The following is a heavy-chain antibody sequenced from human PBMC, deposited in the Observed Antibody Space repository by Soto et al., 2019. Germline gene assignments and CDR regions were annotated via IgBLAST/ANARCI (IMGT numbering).Heavy chain of an antibody. J-gene: IGHJ6*02. D-gene: IGHD3-22*01. CDR3: GRDLLPGGMDV. CDR1: AFTFDGYA. CDR2: IYWNSGRV. V-gene: IGHV3-9*01. Sequence: DVQLVESGGGLVQPGRSLRLSCTGSAFTFDGYAMHWVRQVPGKGLEWVVGIYWNSGRVGYADSVKGRFTISRDNARNSLYLQMNSLRAEDTALYYCGRDLLPGGMDVWGQGTTVTVSS.